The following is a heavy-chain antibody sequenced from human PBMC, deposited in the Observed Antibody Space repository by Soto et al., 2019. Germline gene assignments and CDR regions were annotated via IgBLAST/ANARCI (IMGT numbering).Heavy chain of an antibody. J-gene: IGHJ4*02. CDR2: VYPSDSDV. Sequence: GESLKISCQGTGYRFSSSWIGWVRQKPGKGLEWLGNVYPSDSDVRYSPAFEGQVTISADNSINTAYLQLLNLKASGTCICYCRKGATGHFDSWGQGTLVTVSS. CDR1: GYRFSSSW. V-gene: IGHV5-51*01. D-gene: IGHD1-1*01. CDR3: RKGATGHFDS.